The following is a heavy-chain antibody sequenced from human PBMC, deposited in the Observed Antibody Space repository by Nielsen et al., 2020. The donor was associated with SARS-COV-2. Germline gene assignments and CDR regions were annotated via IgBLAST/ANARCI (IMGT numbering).Heavy chain of an antibody. Sequence: SETLSLTCTVSGGSISSSSYYWSWIRQPPGKGLEWIGYIYYSGSTNYNPSLKSRVTISVDTSKNQFSLKLSSVTAADTAVYYCARGRGLRGYFDYWGQGTLVTVSS. D-gene: IGHD3-10*01. CDR3: ARGRGLRGYFDY. CDR2: IYYSGST. J-gene: IGHJ4*02. CDR1: GGSISSSSYY. V-gene: IGHV4-61*05.